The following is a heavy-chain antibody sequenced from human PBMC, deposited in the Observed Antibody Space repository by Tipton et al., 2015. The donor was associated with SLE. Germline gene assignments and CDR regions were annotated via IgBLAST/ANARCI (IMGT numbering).Heavy chain of an antibody. Sequence: TLSLTCTVSCGSVSSNFWTWIRQPPGKELQWIGYFSYTGGSNYNPSLKSRVSMSVDMSKNQFSLKLSSVTAADTAVYYCASGGTPAFMAVWGEGTTVTVSS. CDR2: FSYTGGS. V-gene: IGHV4-59*02. CDR3: ASGGTPAFMAV. J-gene: IGHJ6*03. CDR1: CGSVSSNF. D-gene: IGHD2-2*01.